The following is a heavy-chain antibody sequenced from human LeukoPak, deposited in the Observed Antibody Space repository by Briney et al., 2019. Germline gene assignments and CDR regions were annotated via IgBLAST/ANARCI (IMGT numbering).Heavy chain of an antibody. CDR1: EYTFTGYY. J-gene: IGHJ4*02. V-gene: IGHV1-18*04. CDR2: ISAYNGNT. D-gene: IGHD5/OR15-5a*01. CDR3: ARALYEGIDY. Sequence: ASVKVSCKASEYTFTGYYMHWVRQAPGQGLEWMGWISAYNGNTNYAQKLQGRVTMTTDTSTSTAYMELRSLRSDDTAVYYCARALYEGIDYWGQGTLVTVSS.